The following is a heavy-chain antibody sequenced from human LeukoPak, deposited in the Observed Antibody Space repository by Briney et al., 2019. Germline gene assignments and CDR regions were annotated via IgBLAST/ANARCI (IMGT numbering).Heavy chain of an antibody. CDR2: ISGGGGSA. V-gene: IGHV3-23*01. CDR3: AKDWCSGNYYSICYFDY. J-gene: IGHJ4*02. D-gene: IGHD1-26*01. CDR1: GFIFSNYA. Sequence: SGGSLRLSCAASGFIFSNYAMNWVRQAPGKGLEWVSGISGGGGSATYADSVKGRFTISRDNSKNTLFLQMNSLRAEDTAVYYCAKDWCSGNYYSICYFDYWGQGTLVTVSS.